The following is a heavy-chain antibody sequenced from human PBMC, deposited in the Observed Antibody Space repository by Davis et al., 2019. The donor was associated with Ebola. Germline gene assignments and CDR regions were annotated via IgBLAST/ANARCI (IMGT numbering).Heavy chain of an antibody. D-gene: IGHD3-3*01. V-gene: IGHV4-59*08. CDR3: ARLHDFWSGYLVN. Sequence: GSLRLSCTVSGGSISSYYWSWIRQPPGKGLEWIGYIYYSGSTNYNPSLKSRVTISVDTSKNQFSLKLSSVTAADTAVYYCARLHDFWSGYLVNWGQGTLVTVSS. CDR1: GGSISSYY. CDR2: IYYSGST. J-gene: IGHJ4*02.